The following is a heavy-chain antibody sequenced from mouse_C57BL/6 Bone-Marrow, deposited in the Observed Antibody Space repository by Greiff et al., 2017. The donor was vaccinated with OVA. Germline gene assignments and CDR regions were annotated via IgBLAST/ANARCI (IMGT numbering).Heavy chain of an antibody. V-gene: IGHV1-55*01. J-gene: IGHJ3*01. CDR2: IYPGSGST. Sequence: QVQLQQSGAELVKPGASVKMSCKASGYTFTSYWITWVEQRPGQGLEWIGDIYPGSGSTNYNEKFKSKATLTVDTSSSTAYMQLSSLTSEDSAVYYCARKLKGPPPWFAYWGQGTLVTVSA. D-gene: IGHD1-3*01. CDR1: GYTFTSYW. CDR3: ARKLKGPPPWFAY.